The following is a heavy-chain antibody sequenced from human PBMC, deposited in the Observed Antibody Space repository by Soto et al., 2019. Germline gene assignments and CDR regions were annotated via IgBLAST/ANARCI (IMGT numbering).Heavy chain of an antibody. CDR3: ARNNYGSGSYYSSFDD. CDR1: GDSVSSNSAA. D-gene: IGHD3-10*01. J-gene: IGHJ4*02. CDR2: TYYNSIWYT. V-gene: IGHV6-1*01. Sequence: QVRLQQSGPGLEKPSQTLSLTCVISGDSVSSNSAAWNWIRQSPSRGLEWLGRTYYNSIWYTDYALFVKSRLTINPDTSKNQVTLQLNSVTPEDTAVYYCARNNYGSGSYYSSFDDWGQGILVTVSS.